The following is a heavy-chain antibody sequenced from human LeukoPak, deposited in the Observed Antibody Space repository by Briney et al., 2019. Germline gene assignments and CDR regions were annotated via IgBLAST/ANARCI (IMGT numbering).Heavy chain of an antibody. D-gene: IGHD1-26*01. V-gene: IGHV4-59*08. CDR2: IYSSGST. Sequence: PSETLSLTCTVSNGSFNSYYWSWFRQPPGKGLECIASIYSSGSTNYNPSLRNRVTISVDTSKNQFSLQLSSVTAADTAVYYCARLRYAGSYVDYWGQGTLVTVSS. CDR1: NGSFNSYY. J-gene: IGHJ4*02. CDR3: ARLRYAGSYVDY.